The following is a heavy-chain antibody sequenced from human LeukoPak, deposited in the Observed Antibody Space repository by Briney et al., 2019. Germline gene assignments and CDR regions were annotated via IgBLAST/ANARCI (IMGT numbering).Heavy chain of an antibody. J-gene: IGHJ4*02. V-gene: IGHV4-59*01. Sequence: SETLSLTCTVSGGSISSYYWSWIRQPPGKGLEWIGYIYYSGSTNYNPSLKSRVTISVDTSKNQFSLKLSSVTAADTAVYYCAREARDFWSGYLFDYWGQGTLVTVSS. D-gene: IGHD3-3*01. CDR3: AREARDFWSGYLFDY. CDR2: IYYSGST. CDR1: GGSISSYY.